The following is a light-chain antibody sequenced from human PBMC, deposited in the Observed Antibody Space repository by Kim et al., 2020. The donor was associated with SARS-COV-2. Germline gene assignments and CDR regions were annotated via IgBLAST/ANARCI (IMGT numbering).Light chain of an antibody. V-gene: IGLV6-57*01. CDR2: DDN. J-gene: IGLJ3*02. Sequence: KTITISGTRSRGSIASNYVHWYQQRPGSSPTTVIYDDNQRPSGVPDRFSGSIDSSSNSASLTISGLKTEDEADYYCQSYDSSDLWVFGGGTQLTVL. CDR3: QSYDSSDLWV. CDR1: RGSIASNY.